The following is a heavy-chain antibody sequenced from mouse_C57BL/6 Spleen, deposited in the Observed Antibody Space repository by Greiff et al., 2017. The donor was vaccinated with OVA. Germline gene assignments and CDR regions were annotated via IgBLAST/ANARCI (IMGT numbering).Heavy chain of an antibody. D-gene: IGHD2-13*01. J-gene: IGHJ1*03. CDR2: INPGSGGT. V-gene: IGHV1-54*01. Sequence: QVQLQQSGAELVRPGTSVKVSCKASGYAFTNYLIEWVKQRPGQGLEWIGVINPGSGGTNYNEKFKGKATLTADKSSSTAYMQLSSLTSEDSAVYFCARYGDPYWYFDVWGTGTTVTVSS. CDR1: GYAFTNYL. CDR3: ARYGDPYWYFDV.